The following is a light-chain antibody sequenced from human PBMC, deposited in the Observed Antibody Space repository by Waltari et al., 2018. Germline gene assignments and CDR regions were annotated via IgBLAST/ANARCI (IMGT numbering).Light chain of an antibody. CDR1: RGYTYYA. CDR2: LNADGSH. V-gene: IGLV4-69*01. CDR3: QTWDSGIWV. Sequence: QVVLTQSPSASASLGASVKLTCTLSRGYTYYAITWHPKRPGKGPRYLMRLNADGSHTMGDGLPHRFSGSSSGADRYLTISSLQSEDEADYYCQTWDSGIWVFGGGTKLTVL. J-gene: IGLJ2*01.